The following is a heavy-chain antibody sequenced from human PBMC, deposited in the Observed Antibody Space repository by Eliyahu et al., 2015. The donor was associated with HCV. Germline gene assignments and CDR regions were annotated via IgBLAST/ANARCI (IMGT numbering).Heavy chain of an antibody. V-gene: IGHV5-51*01. CDR3: ARVAHCTGGSCFHFDY. Sequence: EVQLVQSGTEVKKPGESLKISCKGXEFDFSDHWIGWVRQMPGKGLEWMGMIFPXDSDSRYSPXFEGQVTFSADKSISTAYLQWSSLKASDTAIYYCARVAHCTGGSCFHFDYWGQGSRVTVSS. CDR1: EFDFSDHW. D-gene: IGHD2-15*01. J-gene: IGHJ4*02. CDR2: IFPXDSDS.